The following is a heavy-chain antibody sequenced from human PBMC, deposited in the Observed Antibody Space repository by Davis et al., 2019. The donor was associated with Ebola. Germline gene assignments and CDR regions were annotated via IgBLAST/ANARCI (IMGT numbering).Heavy chain of an antibody. CDR1: GFTFNIYA. J-gene: IGHJ5*02. Sequence: AGSLRLSCAASGFTFNIYAMSRVRQAPGKGLEWVAGIWNHGNDYIYGDSVRGRFTISRDNSMDTVYLQMNRLRVEDTAVYYCARDPDTSGYYSWFDPWGQGTLVTVSS. CDR3: ARDPDTSGYYSWFDP. CDR2: IWNHGNDY. V-gene: IGHV3-33*08. D-gene: IGHD6-19*01.